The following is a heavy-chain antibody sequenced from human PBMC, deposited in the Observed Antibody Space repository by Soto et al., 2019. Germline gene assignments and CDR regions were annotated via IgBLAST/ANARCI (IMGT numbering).Heavy chain of an antibody. V-gene: IGHV4-59*01. CDR2: IYYSGST. J-gene: IGHJ6*02. D-gene: IGHD5-18*01. CDR1: GGSISSYY. CDR3: ASHGYSYGLGYYYGMDV. Sequence: LSLTCTVSGGSISSYYWSWIRQPPGKGLEWIGYIYYSGSTNYNPSLKSQVTISVDTSKNQFSLKLSSVTAADTAVYYCASHGYSYGLGYYYGMDVWGQGTTVTVSS.